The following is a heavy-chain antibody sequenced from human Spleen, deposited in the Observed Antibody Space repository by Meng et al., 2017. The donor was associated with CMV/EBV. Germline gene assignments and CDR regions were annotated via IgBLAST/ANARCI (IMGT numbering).Heavy chain of an antibody. V-gene: IGHV1-2*02. D-gene: IGHD4/OR15-4a*01. Sequence: ASVKVSCKASGYTFTGYYMHWVRQAPGQGLEWMGWINPNSGGTNYAQRFQGRVTMTRDTSINTAYMELSSLKSDDTAMYYCARDLTWDYWGQGTLVTVSS. CDR1: GYTFTGYY. CDR3: ARDLTWDY. J-gene: IGHJ4*02. CDR2: INPNSGGT.